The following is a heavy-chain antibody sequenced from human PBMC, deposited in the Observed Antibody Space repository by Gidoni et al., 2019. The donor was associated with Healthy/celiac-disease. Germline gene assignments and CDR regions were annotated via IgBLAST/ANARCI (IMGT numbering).Heavy chain of an antibody. CDR3: ARARPSSSSWNGRANNWFDP. CDR1: GGSFSGYY. V-gene: IGHV4-34*01. D-gene: IGHD6-13*01. J-gene: IGHJ5*02. Sequence: QVQLQQWGAGLLKPSETLSLTCAVYGGSFSGYYWSWIRQPPGKGLEWIGEINHSGSTNYNPSLKSRVTISVDTSKTQFSLKLSSVTAADTAVYYCARARPSSSSWNGRANNWFDPWGQGTLVTVSS. CDR2: INHSGST.